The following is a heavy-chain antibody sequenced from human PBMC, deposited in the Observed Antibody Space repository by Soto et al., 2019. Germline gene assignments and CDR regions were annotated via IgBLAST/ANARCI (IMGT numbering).Heavy chain of an antibody. V-gene: IGHV4-59*01. J-gene: IGHJ4*02. CDR3: ARDKGENDYSFDY. CDR2: IYYSGST. D-gene: IGHD4-4*01. Sequence: PSETLSLTCTVSGGSISSYYWSWIRQPPGKGLEWIGYIYYSGSTNYNPSLKSRVTISVDTSKNQFSLKLSSVTAADTAVYYCARDKGENDYSFDYWGQGTLVTVSS. CDR1: GGSISSYY.